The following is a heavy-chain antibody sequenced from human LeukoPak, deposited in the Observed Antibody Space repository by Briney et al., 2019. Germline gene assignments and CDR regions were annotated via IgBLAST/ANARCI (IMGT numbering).Heavy chain of an antibody. J-gene: IGHJ4*02. CDR2: INGGGDYK. V-gene: IGHV3-23*01. Sequence: PGGSLRLSCAASGFSFSGFAMSWVRQAPGRGLEWVSAINGGGDYKNYADSVKGRFTVSRDSSKNTVSLQMNTLRAEDTAMYYCARSYSDDWYYFGLWGQGTLVTVSS. CDR3: ARSYSDDWYYFGL. D-gene: IGHD3-9*01. CDR1: GFSFSGFA.